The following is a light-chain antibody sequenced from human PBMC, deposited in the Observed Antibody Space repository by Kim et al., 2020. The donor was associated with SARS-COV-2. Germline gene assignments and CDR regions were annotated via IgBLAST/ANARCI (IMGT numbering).Light chain of an antibody. CDR2: GVN. J-gene: IGLJ3*02. CDR1: SSDVGVYNY. CDR3: STSASSNPWV. V-gene: IGLV2-11*01. Sequence: QSALTQPLSVSGSPGQSFAISCTRTSSDVGVYNYVSWYQQHPGRTPKLMIYGVNRRPSGVPDRGSGSESGNTASLTISGLQAEDEADYYCSTSASSNPWVFGGGTKVTVL.